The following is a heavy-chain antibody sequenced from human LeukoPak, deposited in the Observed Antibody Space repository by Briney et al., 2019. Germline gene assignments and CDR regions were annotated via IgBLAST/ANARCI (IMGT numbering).Heavy chain of an antibody. V-gene: IGHV1-2*02. D-gene: IGHD4-23*01. CDR3: AREMTTVVNLLDY. Sequence: ASVKVSCKASGYTFTGYYIHWVRQAPGQGLEWMGWINPNSGGTNYAQKFQGRVTMTRDTSISTAYVELSRLRSDDTAVYYCAREMTTVVNLLDYWGQGTLVTVSS. J-gene: IGHJ4*02. CDR2: INPNSGGT. CDR1: GYTFTGYY.